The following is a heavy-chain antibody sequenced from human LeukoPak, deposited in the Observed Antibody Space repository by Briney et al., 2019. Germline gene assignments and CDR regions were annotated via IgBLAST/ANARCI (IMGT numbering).Heavy chain of an antibody. D-gene: IGHD5-24*01. CDR2: ISGSGGST. Sequence: PGGSLRLCCAASGFTFTSYAMSWVRQAPGKGLEWVSAISGSGGSTYYADSVKGRFTISRDNSKNTLYLQMNSLRADDTAVYYCAKASSRDGYNYDYWGQGTLVTVSS. CDR3: AKASSRDGYNYDY. J-gene: IGHJ4*02. CDR1: GFTFTSYA. V-gene: IGHV3-23*01.